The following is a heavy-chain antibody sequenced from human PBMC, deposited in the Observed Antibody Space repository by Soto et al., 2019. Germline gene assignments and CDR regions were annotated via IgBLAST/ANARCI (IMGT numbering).Heavy chain of an antibody. CDR2: IYHSGST. CDR1: GGSISSGGYS. D-gene: IGHD3-10*01. J-gene: IGHJ4*02. Sequence: PSETLSLTCAVSGGSISSGGYSLRWIRQPPGKGLEWIGYIYHSGSTYYNPSLKSRVTISVDRSKNQFSLKLSSVTAADTAVYYCARENNVLPGGYFDYWGQGTLVTVS. CDR3: ARENNVLPGGYFDY. V-gene: IGHV4-30-2*01.